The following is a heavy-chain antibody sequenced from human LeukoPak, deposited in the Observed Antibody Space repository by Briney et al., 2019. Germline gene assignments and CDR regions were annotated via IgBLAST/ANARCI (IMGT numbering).Heavy chain of an antibody. D-gene: IGHD3-10*01. CDR3: AKGYYYGSGSYSTFDY. Sequence: GGSLRLSCAASGFTFSSHALSRLRQAPGKGLEWVSTISGSGGTTYYADSVKGRFTISRDNSKNTLYVQMNSLRADDTAVYYCAKGYYYGSGSYSTFDYWGQGTLVTVSS. CDR2: ISGSGGTT. J-gene: IGHJ4*02. CDR1: GFTFSSHA. V-gene: IGHV3-23*01.